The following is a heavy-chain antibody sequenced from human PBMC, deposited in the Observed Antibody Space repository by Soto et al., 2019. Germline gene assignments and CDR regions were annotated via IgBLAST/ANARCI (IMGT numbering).Heavy chain of an antibody. Sequence: GGALILSCVSPGLSLSYHLMDLVRQAPGEGLGGVGRIKNDHNSYITDYAESVKGRFTISRDDETTTLFLQMNRLSTDATAIYYCADLKWSRSSLPWGQGTLVTVSS. CDR1: GLSLSYHL. CDR3: ADLKWSRSSLP. V-gene: IGHV3-72*01. CDR2: IKNDHNSYIT. J-gene: IGHJ4*02. D-gene: IGHD3-3*01.